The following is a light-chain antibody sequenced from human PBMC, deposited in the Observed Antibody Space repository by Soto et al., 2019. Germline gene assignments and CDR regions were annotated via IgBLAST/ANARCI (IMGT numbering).Light chain of an antibody. V-gene: IGKV1-5*03. CDR1: QSISSW. J-gene: IGKJ2*01. CDR3: QQFKSYPFT. CDR2: KAS. Sequence: DIQMTQSPSTLSASVGDRVTITCRASQSISSWLAWYQQKPGKAPKLLIYKASILESGVPSRFSGSGSGTEFTITISSLQPDDFATYYCQQFKSYPFTFGQGTKLEIK.